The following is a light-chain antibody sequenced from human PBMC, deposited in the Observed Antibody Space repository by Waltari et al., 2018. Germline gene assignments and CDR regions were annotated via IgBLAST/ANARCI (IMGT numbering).Light chain of an antibody. V-gene: IGKV1-5*03. CDR3: QQTYSSPFT. CDR1: QSISSW. J-gene: IGKJ2*01. CDR2: KAS. Sequence: DIQMTQSPSTLSASVGDRVTITCRASQSISSWLAWYQQKPGKAPKLLIYKASSLESGVPSRFSGSGSGTEFTLTTSSLQPDDFATYYCQQTYSSPFTFGQGTRVQIK.